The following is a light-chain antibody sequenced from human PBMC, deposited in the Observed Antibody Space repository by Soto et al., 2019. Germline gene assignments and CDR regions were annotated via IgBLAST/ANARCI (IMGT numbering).Light chain of an antibody. CDR3: QSYDSSLSGPYV. CDR2: GNS. Sequence: QSVLTQPPSVSGAPGQRVTISCTGSSSNIGAGYDVHWYQQLPGTAPKLLIYGNSNRPSGVPDRFSGSKSGTSASLAITGLQAEDEADYYCQSYDSSLSGPYVFGTGTTLTVL. CDR1: SSNIGAGYD. J-gene: IGLJ1*01. V-gene: IGLV1-40*01.